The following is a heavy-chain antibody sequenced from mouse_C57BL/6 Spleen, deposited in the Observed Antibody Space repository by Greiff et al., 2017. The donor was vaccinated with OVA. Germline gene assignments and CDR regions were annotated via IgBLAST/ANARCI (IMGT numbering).Heavy chain of an antibody. V-gene: IGHV5-16*01. CDR2: INYDGSST. CDR3: AREDYGSSSIAY. Sequence: EVKLVESEGGLVQPGSSMKLSCTASGFTFSDYYMAWVRQVPEKGLEWVANINYDGSSTYYLDSLKSRFIISRDNAKNILYLQMSSLKSEDTATYYCAREDYGSSSIAYWGQGTLVTVSA. CDR1: GFTFSDYY. D-gene: IGHD1-1*01. J-gene: IGHJ3*01.